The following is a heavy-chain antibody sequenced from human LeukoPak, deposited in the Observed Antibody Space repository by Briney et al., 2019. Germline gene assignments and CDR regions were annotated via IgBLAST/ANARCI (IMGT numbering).Heavy chain of an antibody. V-gene: IGHV4-61*02. CDR3: ARDPSGDYYDSSGYYLYFDL. J-gene: IGHJ2*01. D-gene: IGHD3-22*01. CDR2: IQSSGST. CDR1: GGSINSGTYY. Sequence: PSETLSLTCTVSGGSINSGTYYWTWVRQPAGKGLEWIGRIQSSGSTNYNPSLKSRVTISVNTSKNQFSLNLSSVTAADTAVYYCARDPSGDYYDSSGYYLYFDLWGRGTLVTVSS.